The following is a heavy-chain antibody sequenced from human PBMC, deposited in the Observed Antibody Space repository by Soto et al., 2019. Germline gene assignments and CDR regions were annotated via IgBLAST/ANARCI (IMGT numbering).Heavy chain of an antibody. CDR3: ARMGPDDNYDFWSGYYWFDP. V-gene: IGHV1-8*01. D-gene: IGHD3-3*01. J-gene: IGHJ5*02. CDR2: MNPNSGNT. CDR1: GYTFTSYD. Sequence: ASVKVSCKASGYTFTSYDINWVRQATGQGLEWMGWMNPNSGNTGDAQKFQGRVTMTRNTSISTAYMELSSLRSEDTAVYYCARMGPDDNYDFWSGYYWFDPWGQGTLVTVS.